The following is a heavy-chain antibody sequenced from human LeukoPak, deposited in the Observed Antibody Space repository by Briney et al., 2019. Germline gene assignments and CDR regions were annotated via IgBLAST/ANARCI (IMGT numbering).Heavy chain of an antibody. Sequence: RGGSLRLSCAASGFTFDDYAMHWVRQAPGKGLEWVALISWEGDTTYYADSVRGRFTISRDNSKNSLYLQINSLRTEDTAFYYCTRDTDYGSATNYFDSWGQGTLVSVSS. V-gene: IGHV3-43*01. CDR3: TRDTDYGSATNYFDS. CDR1: GFTFDDYA. CDR2: ISWEGDTT. D-gene: IGHD3-10*01. J-gene: IGHJ4*02.